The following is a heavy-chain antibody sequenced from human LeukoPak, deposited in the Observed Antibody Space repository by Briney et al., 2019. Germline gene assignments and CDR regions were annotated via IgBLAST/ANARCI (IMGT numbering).Heavy chain of an antibody. Sequence: PGGSLRLSCAASGFTFSSYWMAWVRQAPGKGLEWVANINRDGSDKNYVDSVKGRFTISRDNAKSSLYLQMNSLRAEDTAVYFCARAAYASSPDYWGQGTLVTVSS. CDR3: ARAAYASSPDY. D-gene: IGHD2-2*01. CDR2: INRDGSDK. V-gene: IGHV3-7*02. J-gene: IGHJ4*02. CDR1: GFTFSSYW.